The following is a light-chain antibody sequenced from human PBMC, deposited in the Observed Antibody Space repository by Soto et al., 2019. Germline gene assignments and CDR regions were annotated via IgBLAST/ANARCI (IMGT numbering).Light chain of an antibody. CDR1: QSIIAW. J-gene: IGKJ1*01. Sequence: DIQMTRSPSTLSGSVGDRVTITCRASQSIIAWLALYQQKPGKAPNLLIYDASTLESGVPSRFIGSGSGTEFTLTIRSMQSDDFATYYCQQYHSYSTFCQGTKVDIK. CDR2: DAS. V-gene: IGKV1-5*01. CDR3: QQYHSYST.